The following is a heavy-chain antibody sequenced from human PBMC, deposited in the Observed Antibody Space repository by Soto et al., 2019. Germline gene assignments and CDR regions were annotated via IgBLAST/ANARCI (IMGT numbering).Heavy chain of an antibody. CDR2: ISYDGSNK. J-gene: IGHJ6*02. V-gene: IGHV3-30-3*01. D-gene: IGHD3-3*01. CDR1: GFTFSSYA. CDR3: ARVPYDFWSGYSPLSSSGHYYYGMDV. Sequence: QVQLVESGGGVVQPGRSLRLSCAASGFTFSSYAMHWVRQAPGKGLEWVAVISYDGSNKYYADSVKGRFTISRDNSKNTLYLQMNSLRAEDTAVYYCARVPYDFWSGYSPLSSSGHYYYGMDVWGQGTTVTVSS.